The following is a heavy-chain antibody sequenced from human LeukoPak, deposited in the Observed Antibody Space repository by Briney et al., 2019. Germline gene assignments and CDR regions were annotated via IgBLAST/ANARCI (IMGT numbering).Heavy chain of an antibody. CDR3: AKALVGIRRCLDV. CDR1: GFXFSSYS. CDR2: ISSSSSMI. D-gene: IGHD2-2*01. Sequence: GGSLRLSCAASGFXFSSYSINWVRQAPGKGLEWVSYISSSSSMIYYADSVKGRFTISRDNSKNTLYLQMNSLRAEDTAVYYCAKALVGIRRCLDVWGQGTTVTVSS. V-gene: IGHV3-48*01. J-gene: IGHJ6*02.